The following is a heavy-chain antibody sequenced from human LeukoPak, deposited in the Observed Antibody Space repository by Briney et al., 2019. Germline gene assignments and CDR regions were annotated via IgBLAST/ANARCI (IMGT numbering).Heavy chain of an antibody. D-gene: IGHD3-22*01. CDR1: GGSISSYY. CDR2: IYYSGST. J-gene: IGHJ4*02. Sequence: SETLSLTCTVSGGSISSYYWSWIRQPPGKGLEWIGYIYYSGSTNYNPSLKSRVTISVDTSKNQFSLKLSSVTAADTAVYYCARVGYDSSGYNRYDYWGQGTLVTVSS. CDR3: ARVGYDSSGYNRYDY. V-gene: IGHV4-59*01.